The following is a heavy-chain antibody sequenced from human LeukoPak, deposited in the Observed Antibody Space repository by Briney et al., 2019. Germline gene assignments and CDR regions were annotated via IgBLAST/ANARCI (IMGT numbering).Heavy chain of an antibody. CDR2: ISYDGSNK. CDR1: GFTFSNYP. V-gene: IGHV3-30-3*01. D-gene: IGHD4-23*01. J-gene: IGHJ6*02. Sequence: GGSLRLSCADSGFTFSNYPMHWVRQAPGKGLEWVAVISYDGSNKYYADSVKGRFTISRDNSKDILYLQMTSLRAEDTAVYYCARDQGQYLVRGGSYGMDVWGQGTTVTVSS. CDR3: ARDQGQYLVRGGSYGMDV.